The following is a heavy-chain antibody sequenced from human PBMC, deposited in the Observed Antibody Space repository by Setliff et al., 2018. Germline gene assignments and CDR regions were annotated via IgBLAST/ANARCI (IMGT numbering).Heavy chain of an antibody. V-gene: IGHV3-11*04. Sequence: GGSLRLSCAASGFTFSDYYMSWIRQAPGKGLEWVSGISGSGRNTYYADSVKGRFTISRDNAKNSLYLQVNSLRAEDTAVYYCATNPRKGRSGGYYYDDPYYYYMDVWGKGTTVTVSS. CDR1: GFTFSDYY. CDR3: ATNPRKGRSGGYYYDDPYYYYMDV. D-gene: IGHD3-22*01. J-gene: IGHJ6*03. CDR2: ISGSGRNT.